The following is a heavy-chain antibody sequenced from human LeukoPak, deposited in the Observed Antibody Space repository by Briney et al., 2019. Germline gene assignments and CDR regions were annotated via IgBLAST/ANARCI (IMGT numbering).Heavy chain of an antibody. CDR1: GGSFSGYY. V-gene: IGHV4-34*01. Sequence: SETLSLTCAVYGGSFSGYYWSWIRQPPGKGLEWIGEINHSGSTNYNPSLKSRVTISVDTSKNQFSLKLSSVTAADTAVYYCARDVEFGESAFDIWGQGTMVTVSS. J-gene: IGHJ3*02. CDR2: INHSGST. CDR3: ARDVEFGESAFDI. D-gene: IGHD3-10*01.